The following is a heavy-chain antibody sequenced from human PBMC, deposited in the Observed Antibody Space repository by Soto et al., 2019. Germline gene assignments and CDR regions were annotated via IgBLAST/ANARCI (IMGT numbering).Heavy chain of an antibody. D-gene: IGHD4-17*01. V-gene: IGHV1-69*06. J-gene: IGHJ4*02. Sequence: QVQLVQSGAEVKKPGSSVKVSCKASGGTFSSSAISWVRQAPGQGLEWMGGIIPIFGTANYAQKFQGSVTITADKYTSTAYMELSSLRSEDTAVDYCARDRGNGDYFSYFDYWGQGTLVTVSS. CDR2: IIPIFGTA. CDR3: ARDRGNGDYFSYFDY. CDR1: GGTFSSSA.